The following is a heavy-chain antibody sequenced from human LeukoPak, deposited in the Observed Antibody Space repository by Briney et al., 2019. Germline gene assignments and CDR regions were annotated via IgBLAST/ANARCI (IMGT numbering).Heavy chain of an antibody. V-gene: IGHV3-23*01. CDR3: AKERSPVTDPYFDS. D-gene: IGHD4-11*01. Sequence: PGGSLRLSCAASGFTFSSYAMSWARQAPGKGLEWVSAISGSAGSTYYADSVKGRFTISRDNSKNMLYLQMNSLRAEDTAVYYCAKERSPVTDPYFDSWGQGTLVTVSS. CDR1: GFTFSSYA. J-gene: IGHJ4*02. CDR2: ISGSAGST.